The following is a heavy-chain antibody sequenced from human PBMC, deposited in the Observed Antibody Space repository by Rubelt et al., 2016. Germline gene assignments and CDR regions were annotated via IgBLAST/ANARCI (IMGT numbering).Heavy chain of an antibody. D-gene: IGHD2-15*01. CDR1: GGSISSGGYY. CDR2: IYYSGGT. Sequence: QVQLQESGPGLVKPSQTLSLTCTVSGGSISSGGYYWSWIRQHPGKGLEWIGYIYYSGGTYYNPSLKSRVTISVDTSKNQFSLKLSSVTAADTAVYYCARYCSGGSCYPFDYWGQGTLVTVSS. CDR3: ARYCSGGSCYPFDY. J-gene: IGHJ4*02. V-gene: IGHV4-31*03.